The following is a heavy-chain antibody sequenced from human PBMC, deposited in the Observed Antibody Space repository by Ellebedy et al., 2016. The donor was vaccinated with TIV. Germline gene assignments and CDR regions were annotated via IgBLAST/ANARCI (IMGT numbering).Heavy chain of an antibody. V-gene: IGHV3-64*04. J-gene: IGHJ5*02. Sequence: GESLKISCSGSGFTFSTYAMHWVRQAPGKGLEYVSAISGNGGSTDYADSAKGRFTISRDDAKNSLYLQMKSLIAEDTAVYYCARDTNGQTINHWGQGTLVTVSS. CDR1: GFTFSTYA. D-gene: IGHD2-8*01. CDR3: ARDTNGQTINH. CDR2: ISGNGGST.